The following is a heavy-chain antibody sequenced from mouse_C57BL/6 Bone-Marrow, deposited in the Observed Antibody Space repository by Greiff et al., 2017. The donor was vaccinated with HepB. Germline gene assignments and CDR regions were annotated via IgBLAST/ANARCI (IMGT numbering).Heavy chain of an antibody. Sequence: AAAAVDFSRYWMSWVRRAPGKGLEWIGEINPDSSTINYAPSLKDKFIISRDNAKNTLYLQMSKVRSEDTALYYCARIYSYAMDYWGQGTSVTVSS. V-gene: IGHV4-1*01. J-gene: IGHJ4*01. CDR2: INPDSSTI. CDR1: AVDFSRYW. CDR3: ARIYSYAMDY. D-gene: IGHD2-1*01.